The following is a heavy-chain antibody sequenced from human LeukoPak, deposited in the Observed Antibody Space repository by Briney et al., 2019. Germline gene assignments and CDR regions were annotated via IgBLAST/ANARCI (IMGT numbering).Heavy chain of an antibody. Sequence: GGSLRLSCAASGFPFSTYEMNWVRQAPGKGLEWVSYISSSGSTIYYADSVKGRFTISRDNAKNSLYLQMNSLRVEDTAVYYCAGDPSWGGSGFDYWGQGTLVTVSS. CDR3: AGDPSWGGSGFDY. CDR1: GFPFSTYE. J-gene: IGHJ4*02. CDR2: ISSSGSTI. V-gene: IGHV3-48*03. D-gene: IGHD6-19*01.